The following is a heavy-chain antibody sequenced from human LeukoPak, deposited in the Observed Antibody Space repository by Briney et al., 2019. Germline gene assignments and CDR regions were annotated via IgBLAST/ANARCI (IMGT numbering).Heavy chain of an antibody. Sequence: GVSLRLSCAASGFTFSDHYMDWVRQAPGKGLEWVGRIRKKVNSYTTEYAASVKGRFTISRDDSKNSLYLQMNSLITEDTAVYYCVRAQAVGAPDFDIWGQGTMVTVSS. V-gene: IGHV3-72*01. J-gene: IGHJ3*02. CDR3: VRAQAVGAPDFDI. CDR2: IRKKVNSYTT. CDR1: GFTFSDHY. D-gene: IGHD4/OR15-4a*01.